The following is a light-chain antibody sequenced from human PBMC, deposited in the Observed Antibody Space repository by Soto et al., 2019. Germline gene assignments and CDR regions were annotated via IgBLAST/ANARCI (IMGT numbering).Light chain of an antibody. CDR3: QQYNDWPSIT. V-gene: IGKV3-15*01. Sequence: EIEMTQSPATLSVSPGEGATLSCRASQSVSSYLAWYQQKPGQAPRLLIYGASTRAAGIPARFSGSGSGTEFTPAISSLQSEDVAAYYCQQYNDWPSITFGQGTRLEIK. CDR2: GAS. CDR1: QSVSSY. J-gene: IGKJ5*01.